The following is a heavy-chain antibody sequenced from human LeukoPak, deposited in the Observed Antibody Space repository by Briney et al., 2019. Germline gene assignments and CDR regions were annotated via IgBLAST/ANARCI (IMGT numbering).Heavy chain of an antibody. CDR3: ARETPVARGAFYGMDV. V-gene: IGHV3-13*01. D-gene: IGHD3-10*01. Sequence: GGSLRLSCAASGFSLSSNGMHWVRQITGKGLEWVSSISHDGDTYYSASVKGRFTISRENAENSLYLQMDSLTAGDTAVYYCARETPVARGAFYGMDVWGQGTPVTVSS. J-gene: IGHJ6*02. CDR2: ISHDGDT. CDR1: GFSLSSNG.